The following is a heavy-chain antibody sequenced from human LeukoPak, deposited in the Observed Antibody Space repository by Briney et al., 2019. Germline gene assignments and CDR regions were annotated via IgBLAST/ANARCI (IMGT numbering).Heavy chain of an antibody. CDR3: ASLDSSGFVDDY. V-gene: IGHV4-61*02. D-gene: IGHD3-22*01. CDR2: IYTSGST. J-gene: IGHJ4*02. Sequence: SQTLSLTCTVSGGSISIGSYYWSWIRQPAGNGLEWIGRIYTSGSTNYNPSLKSRVTISVDTSKNQFSLKLSSVTAADTAVYYCASLDSSGFVDDYWGQGTLVTVSS. CDR1: GGSISIGSYY.